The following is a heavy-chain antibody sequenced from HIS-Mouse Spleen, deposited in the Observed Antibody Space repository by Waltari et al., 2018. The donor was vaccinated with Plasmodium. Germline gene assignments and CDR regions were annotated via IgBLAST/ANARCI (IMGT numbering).Heavy chain of an antibody. CDR1: GFTFSSYG. CDR3: AKAQGVINFDY. Sequence: QVQLVESGGGVVQPGRSLRLSCAASGFTFSSYGMHWVRQAPGKGLGWVAVISYDGSNKDYADSVKGRFTISRDNSKNTLYLQMNSLRAEDTAVYYCAKAQGVINFDYRGQGTLVTVSS. D-gene: IGHD3-16*01. V-gene: IGHV3-30*18. J-gene: IGHJ4*02. CDR2: ISYDGSNK.